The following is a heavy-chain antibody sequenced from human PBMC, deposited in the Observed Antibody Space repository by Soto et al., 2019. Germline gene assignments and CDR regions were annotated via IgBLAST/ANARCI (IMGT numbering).Heavy chain of an antibody. Sequence: SETLSLTCTVSGGSISSSRYYLGWIRQPPGKGLEWIGSIYYSGSTYYNPSLKSRVTISVDTSKNQFSLKLSSVTAADTAVYYCARHALERYYFDYWGQGTLVTVSS. CDR3: ARHALERYYFDY. V-gene: IGHV4-39*01. D-gene: IGHD3-3*01. CDR1: GGSISSSRYY. J-gene: IGHJ4*02. CDR2: IYYSGST.